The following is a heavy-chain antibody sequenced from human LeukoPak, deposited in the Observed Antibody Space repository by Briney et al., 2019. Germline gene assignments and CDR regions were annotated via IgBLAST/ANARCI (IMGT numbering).Heavy chain of an antibody. V-gene: IGHV4-61*02. Sequence: PSETLSLTCTVSGGSISSGSYYWSWIRQPAGKGLEWIGRIYTSGSTNYNPSLKSRVTISVDTSKNQFSLKLSSVTAADTAVYYCARVEVAAAGNWFDPWGQGTLVTVSS. J-gene: IGHJ5*02. CDR1: GGSISSGSYY. D-gene: IGHD6-13*01. CDR3: ARVEVAAAGNWFDP. CDR2: IYTSGST.